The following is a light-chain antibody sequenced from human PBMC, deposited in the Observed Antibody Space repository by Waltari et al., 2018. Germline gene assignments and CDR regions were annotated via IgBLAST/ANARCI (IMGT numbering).Light chain of an antibody. CDR1: SSNIVNSS. V-gene: IGLV1-51*02. Sequence: QSVLTQPPSVSAAPGQRVPIPCSGGSSNIVNSSVSLDRQFPGTAPKLLIYEDSERPSGIPGRFSGSKSGTSATLDITGLQAGDEADYYCGTWDSSLSGAVFGGGTHLTVL. CDR3: GTWDSSLSGAV. J-gene: IGLJ7*01. CDR2: EDS.